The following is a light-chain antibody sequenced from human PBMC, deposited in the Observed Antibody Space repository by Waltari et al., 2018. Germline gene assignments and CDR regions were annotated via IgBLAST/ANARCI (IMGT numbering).Light chain of an antibody. CDR2: AAS. CDR3: QQSYNVPT. J-gene: IGKJ1*01. CDR1: QSISHY. V-gene: IGKV1-39*01. Sequence: IQLTQSPSSLSASVGDRVTLPCRANQSISHYLSWYQQKPGKAPKRLIYAASSLQSGVPSRFSGSGSGTDFTLTISSLQPEDFATYYCQQSYNVPTFGPGTKVENK.